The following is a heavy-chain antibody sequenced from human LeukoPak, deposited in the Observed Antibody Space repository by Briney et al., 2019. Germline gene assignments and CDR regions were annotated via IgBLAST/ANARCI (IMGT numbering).Heavy chain of an antibody. J-gene: IGHJ5*02. D-gene: IGHD3-22*01. CDR1: GYTFTKYG. CDR3: ARGGYYDSSGPLNWFDP. Sequence: ASVKVSCKASGYTFTKYGITWVRQAPGQGLEWMGWISTYNGNTNYAQKLQGRVTMTTDTSTSTAYMELRSLRSDDTAVYYCARGGYYDSSGPLNWFDPWGQGTLVTVSS. V-gene: IGHV1-18*01. CDR2: ISTYNGNT.